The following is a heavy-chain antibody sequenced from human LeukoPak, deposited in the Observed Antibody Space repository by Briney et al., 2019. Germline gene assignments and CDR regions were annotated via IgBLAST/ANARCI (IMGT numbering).Heavy chain of an antibody. CDR2: IWHDGSNK. J-gene: IGHJ4*02. Sequence: PGGSLRVSCAASGFTFSNYGMHWVRQAPGKGLEWVAIIWHDGSNKYYADSVKGRFTISRDNSKNTLYLQMNSLRAEDTAVYYCARQSENFSVDYWGQGTLVTVSS. CDR3: ARQSENFSVDY. V-gene: IGHV3-33*01. CDR1: GFTFSNYG. D-gene: IGHD1-7*01.